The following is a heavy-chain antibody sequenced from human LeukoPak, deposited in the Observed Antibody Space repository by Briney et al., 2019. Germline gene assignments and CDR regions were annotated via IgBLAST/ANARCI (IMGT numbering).Heavy chain of an antibody. CDR2: INHSGST. J-gene: IGHJ6*02. Sequence: PSETLSLTCAVYGGSFSGYYWSWIRQPPGKGLEWIGEINHSGSTNYNPSLKSRVTISVDTSKNQFSLKLSSVTAADTAVYYCARHHDFWSGYHNYYYGMDVWGQGTTVTVSS. CDR1: GGSFSGYY. V-gene: IGHV4-34*01. D-gene: IGHD3-3*01. CDR3: ARHHDFWSGYHNYYYGMDV.